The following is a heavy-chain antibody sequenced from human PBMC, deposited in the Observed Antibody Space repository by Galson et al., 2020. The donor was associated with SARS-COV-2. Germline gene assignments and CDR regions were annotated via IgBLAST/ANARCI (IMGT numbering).Heavy chain of an antibody. Sequence: GESLKISCKASGYTFTGYYMHWVRQAPGQGLEWMGWINPNSGGTNYAQKFQGRVTMTRDTSISTAYMELSRLRSDDTAVYYCARQRYYDSSGYYPPESNWFDPWGQGTLVTVSS. CDR2: INPNSGGT. V-gene: IGHV1-2*02. D-gene: IGHD3-22*01. CDR3: ARQRYYDSSGYYPPESNWFDP. J-gene: IGHJ5*02. CDR1: GYTFTGYY.